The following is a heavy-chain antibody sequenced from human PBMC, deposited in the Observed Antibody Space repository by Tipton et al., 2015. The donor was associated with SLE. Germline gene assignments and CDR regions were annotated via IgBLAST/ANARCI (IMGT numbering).Heavy chain of an antibody. CDR3: ARDPPPYCSGGSCYSDDY. D-gene: IGHD2-15*01. CDR1: GGSFSGYY. V-gene: IGHV4-34*01. J-gene: IGHJ4*02. CDR2: IYYSGST. Sequence: TLSLTCAVYGGSFSGYYWGWIRQPPGKGLEWIGSIYYSGSTYYNPSLKSRVTISVDTSKNQFSLKLSSVTAADTAVYYCARDPPPYCSGGSCYSDDYWGQGTLVTVSS.